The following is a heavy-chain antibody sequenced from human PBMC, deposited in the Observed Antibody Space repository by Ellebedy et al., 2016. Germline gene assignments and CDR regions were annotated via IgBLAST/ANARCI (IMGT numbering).Heavy chain of an antibody. Sequence: SETLSLXXNVSGGSINSDHWSWIRQFPGRELDWIGYISDSGSATYNPSLTSRVTMSVHTSRSHFSLRLSSATAADSAIYYCARLKFIKEDYNRHWYFDLWGRGTLVTVSS. D-gene: IGHD4-11*01. CDR2: ISDSGSA. CDR1: GGSINSDH. CDR3: ARLKFIKEDYNRHWYFDL. V-gene: IGHV4-59*08. J-gene: IGHJ2*01.